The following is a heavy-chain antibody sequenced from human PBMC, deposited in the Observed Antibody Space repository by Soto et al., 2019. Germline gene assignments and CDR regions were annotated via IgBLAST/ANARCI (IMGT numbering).Heavy chain of an antibody. V-gene: IGHV4-59*01. CDR1: GGSISSYY. J-gene: IGHJ5*01. CDR2: ISYRGST. D-gene: IGHD3-16*01. Sequence: SETLSLTCTVSGGSISSYYWSWIRQPPGKGLELIGYISYRGSTNYSPSFRSRVTISVDTAKNQFSLKLTSVTAADTAVYYCARRVYDNVWGSYSDSWGHGTLVTVSS. CDR3: ARRVYDNVWGSYSDS.